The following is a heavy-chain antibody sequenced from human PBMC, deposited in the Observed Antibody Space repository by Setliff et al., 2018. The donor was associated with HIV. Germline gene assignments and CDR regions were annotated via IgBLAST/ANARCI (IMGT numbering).Heavy chain of an antibody. J-gene: IGHJ4*02. V-gene: IGHV3-30*07. D-gene: IGHD4-17*01. Sequence: PGGSLRLSCAASGFIFSSYAMHWVRQAPGKGLEWVAVMSYDGNNKYYADSVKGRFTISRDNSKNTLFLQMNSLKTEDTAVYYCTTADTYGDYDPYFDYWGQGTLVTVSS. CDR1: GFIFSSYA. CDR3: TTADTYGDYDPYFDY. CDR2: MSYDGNNK.